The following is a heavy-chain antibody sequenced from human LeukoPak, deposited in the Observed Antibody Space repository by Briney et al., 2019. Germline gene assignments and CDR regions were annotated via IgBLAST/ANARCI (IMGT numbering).Heavy chain of an antibody. Sequence: SETLSLTCTVSGGSISSSSCYWGWIRQPPGKGLEWIGSIYYSGSTYYNPSLKSRVTISVDTSKSQFSLKLSSVTAADTAVYYCARHHYDFWSGYWGGTYNWFDPWGQGTLVTVSS. J-gene: IGHJ5*02. V-gene: IGHV4-39*01. CDR3: ARHHYDFWSGYWGGTYNWFDP. CDR1: GGSISSSSCY. D-gene: IGHD3-3*01. CDR2: IYYSGST.